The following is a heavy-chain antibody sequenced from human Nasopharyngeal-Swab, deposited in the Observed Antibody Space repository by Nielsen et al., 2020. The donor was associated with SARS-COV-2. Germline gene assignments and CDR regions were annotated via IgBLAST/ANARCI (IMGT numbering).Heavy chain of an antibody. V-gene: IGHV3-30-3*01. Sequence: GESLKISCAASGFTFSTYPMHWVRQAAGKGLEWVAVISYDGSNKYYADSVKGRFTISRDNSKNTLYLQMNRLRPEDTAVYYCARVYSRSFEYWGQGTQVTVSS. D-gene: IGHD6-6*01. J-gene: IGHJ4*02. CDR1: GFTFSTYP. CDR3: ARVYSRSFEY. CDR2: ISYDGSNK.